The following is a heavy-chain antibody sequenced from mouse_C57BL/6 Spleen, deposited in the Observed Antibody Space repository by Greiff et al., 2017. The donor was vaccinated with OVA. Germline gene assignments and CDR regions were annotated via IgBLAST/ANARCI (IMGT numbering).Heavy chain of an antibody. J-gene: IGHJ1*03. CDR2: IYPGDGDT. CDR1: GYAFSSSW. V-gene: IGHV1-82*01. Sequence: VQLQQSGPELVKPGASVKISCKASGYAFSSSWMNWVKQRPGKGLEWIGRIYPGDGDTNYNGKFKGKATLTADKSSSTAYMQLSSLTSEDSAVYFCAGTTTGYFDVWGTGTTVTVSS. D-gene: IGHD1-1*01. CDR3: AGTTTGYFDV.